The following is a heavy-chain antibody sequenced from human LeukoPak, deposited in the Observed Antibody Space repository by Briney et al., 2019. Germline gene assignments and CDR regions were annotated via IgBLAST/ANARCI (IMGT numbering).Heavy chain of an antibody. D-gene: IGHD2-15*01. CDR2: ISGSGGST. Sequence: PGGSLRLSCAASGFTFTSYAMSWVRQAPGKGLEWVSAISGSGGSTYYADSVKGLFTISRDNSKNTLYLQMNSLRAEDTAVYYCAKPDVGVAAPSAWGQGTLVTVSS. CDR1: GFTFTSYA. V-gene: IGHV3-23*01. J-gene: IGHJ5*02. CDR3: AKPDVGVAAPSA.